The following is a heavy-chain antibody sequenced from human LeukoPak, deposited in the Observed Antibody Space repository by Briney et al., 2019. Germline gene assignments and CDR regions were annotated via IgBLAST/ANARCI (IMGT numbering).Heavy chain of an antibody. CDR3: ARVGAIDY. J-gene: IGHJ4*02. V-gene: IGHV3-21*01. D-gene: IGHD1-26*01. Sequence: GGSLRLSCAASGFTVSSNYMSWVRQAPGKGLEWVSSISSSSSYIYYADSVKGRFTISRDNAKNSLYLQMNSLRAEDTAVYYCARVGAIDYWGQGTLVTVSS. CDR1: GFTVSSNY. CDR2: ISSSSSYI.